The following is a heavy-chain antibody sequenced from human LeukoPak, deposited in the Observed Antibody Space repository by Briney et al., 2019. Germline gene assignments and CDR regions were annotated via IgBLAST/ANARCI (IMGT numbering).Heavy chain of an antibody. V-gene: IGHV4-38-2*02. CDR1: AYSISSGYY. J-gene: IGHJ2*01. Sequence: KPSETLSLTCTVSAYSISSGYYWGWIRQPPGKGLEWIGSIYYSGSTYYNPSLKSRVTISVDTSKNQFSLKLRSVTAADTAVYYCARVLKTYYYDSSGDHWYFDLWGRGTLVTVSS. CDR3: ARVLKTYYYDSSGDHWYFDL. D-gene: IGHD3-22*01. CDR2: IYYSGST.